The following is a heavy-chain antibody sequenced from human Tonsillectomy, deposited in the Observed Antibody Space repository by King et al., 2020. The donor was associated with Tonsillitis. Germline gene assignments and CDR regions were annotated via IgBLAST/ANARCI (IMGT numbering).Heavy chain of an antibody. J-gene: IGHJ6*02. D-gene: IGHD3-3*01. CDR2: ISGSGGST. V-gene: IGHV3-23*04. CDR3: AKDRDFWSPHGMDV. Sequence: VQLVESGGGSIQPGGSLRLSCAASGFTFSSYAMSWVRQAPGKGLEWVSGISGSGGSTYYADSVKGRFANSRDNSKNTLYLQMNSLRAKDTAVYYCAKDRDFWSPHGMDVWGQGTTVTVSS. CDR1: GFTFSSYA.